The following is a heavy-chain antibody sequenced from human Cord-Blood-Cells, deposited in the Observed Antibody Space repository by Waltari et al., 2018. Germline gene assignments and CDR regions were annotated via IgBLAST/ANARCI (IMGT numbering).Heavy chain of an antibody. CDR1: GGSISSSSYY. J-gene: IGHJ4*02. D-gene: IGHD6-6*01. CDR3: ARQAPHLDY. Sequence: QLQLQESGPGLVKPSETLSLTCTVSGGSISSSSYYWGWIRQPPGKGLEGIGGIYYSGSTYYTPSLKSRVTISVDTSKNQFSLKLSSVTAADTAVYYCARQAPHLDYWGQGTLVTVSS. V-gene: IGHV4-39*01. CDR2: IYYSGST.